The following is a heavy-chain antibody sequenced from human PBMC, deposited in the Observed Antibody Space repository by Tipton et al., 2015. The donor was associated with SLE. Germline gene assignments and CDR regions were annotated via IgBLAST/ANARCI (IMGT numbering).Heavy chain of an antibody. CDR2: ITVRGGRA. J-gene: IGHJ4*02. CDR3: TTRPGTSHWYYFDF. CDR1: GFTCRNFA. V-gene: IGHV3-23*01. D-gene: IGHD2-2*01. Sequence: SLRLSCAASGFTCRNFAKCWVRQAPGKGLEGVATITVRGGRAYYADSVKGRFSISRDNSKSTVYLQLNSLRSEDTALYYCTTRPGTSHWYYFDFWGPGTLVTVSS.